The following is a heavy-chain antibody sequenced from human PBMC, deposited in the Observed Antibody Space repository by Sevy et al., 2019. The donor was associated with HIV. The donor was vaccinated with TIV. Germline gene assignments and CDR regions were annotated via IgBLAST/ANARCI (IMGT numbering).Heavy chain of an antibody. J-gene: IGHJ5*02. CDR2: INSAGT. CDR3: ATCVNLDTSWFDP. CDR1: GSTFSDDY. D-gene: IGHD1-1*01. Sequence: ASVKVSCKTSGSTFSDDYIHWVRQAPGERLEWMGWINSAGTNYAEAFQGRVTMTRDASITTAYMELNSLRSHDTATYYCATCVNLDTSWFDPWGQGVVVTVSS. V-gene: IGHV1-2*02.